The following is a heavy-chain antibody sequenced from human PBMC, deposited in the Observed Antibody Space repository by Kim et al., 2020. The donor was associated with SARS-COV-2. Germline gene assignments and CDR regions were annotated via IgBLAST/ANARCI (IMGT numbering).Heavy chain of an antibody. V-gene: IGHV4-30-4*01. J-gene: IGHJ4*02. CDR1: GDSISSGDYY. CDR3: ARDSMITLGGGIDY. Sequence: SETLSLTCTVSGDSISSGDYYWSWIRQSPGLGLEWIGYISYSGSTYYNPSLKSRVTVSIDTSKEQFSLRPTSVTAADTATYYCARDSMITLGGGIDYWGQGVLVTVSS. CDR2: ISYSGST. D-gene: IGHD3-16*01.